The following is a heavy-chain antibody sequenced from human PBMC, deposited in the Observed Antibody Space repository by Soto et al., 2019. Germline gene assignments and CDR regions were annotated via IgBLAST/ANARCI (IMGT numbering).Heavy chain of an antibody. J-gene: IGHJ3*02. CDR3: ARIFSSSWHEAFDI. CDR2: MNPDSGNT. CDR1: GYTFTSYD. D-gene: IGHD6-13*01. Sequence: QVQLVQSGAEVKKPGASVKVSCKASGYTFTSYDINWVRQATGQGLEWMGWMNPDSGNTGYAQKFQGRVTMTRNTSISTAYMELSSLRSEDTAVYYCARIFSSSWHEAFDIWGQGTMVTVSS. V-gene: IGHV1-8*01.